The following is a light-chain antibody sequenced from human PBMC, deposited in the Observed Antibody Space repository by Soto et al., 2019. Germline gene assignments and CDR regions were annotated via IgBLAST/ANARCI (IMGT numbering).Light chain of an antibody. V-gene: IGKV1-12*01. Sequence: IQMTQYPSSLSASLGDRVAITFRASQGIRTWLAWYQHKPGRAPELLIRTASSLQSGVPSRFSGSGSGTDFTLTINSLQPEDSATYYCQQAYSFPITFGQGTRLEIK. J-gene: IGKJ5*01. CDR1: QGIRTW. CDR3: QQAYSFPIT. CDR2: TAS.